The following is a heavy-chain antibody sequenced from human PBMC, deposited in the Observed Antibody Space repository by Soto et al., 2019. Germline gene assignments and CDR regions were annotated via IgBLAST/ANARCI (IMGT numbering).Heavy chain of an antibody. CDR1: GASIGSGGW. J-gene: IGHJ5*02. Sequence: QVHLQESGPGLVKPSETLSLTCAVSGASIGSGGWWSWVRQPPGKGLEWIAEIFHDGNTNYSPSLKSRVTISVDNSQNQFSLNVYSVTAADTAVYYCARHEGWTGPDQWGQGTLVTVSS. D-gene: IGHD2-8*02. CDR2: IFHDGNT. V-gene: IGHV4-4*02. CDR3: ARHEGWTGPDQ.